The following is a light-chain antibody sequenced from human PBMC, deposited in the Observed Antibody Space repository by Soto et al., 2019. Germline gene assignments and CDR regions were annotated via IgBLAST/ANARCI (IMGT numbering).Light chain of an antibody. CDR2: DVS. J-gene: IGLJ1*01. CDR3: SSYTSSSTLV. CDR1: SSDVGGYNY. V-gene: IGLV2-14*01. Sequence: LNQPASVYGSTGQSITISCTGTSSDVGGYNYVSWYQQHPGKAPKLMIYDVSNRPSGVSNRFSGSKSGNTASLTISGLQAEDEADYYCSSYTSSSTLVFGTGTKVTVL.